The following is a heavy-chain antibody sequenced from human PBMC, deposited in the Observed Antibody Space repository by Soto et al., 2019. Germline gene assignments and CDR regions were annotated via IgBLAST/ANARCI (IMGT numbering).Heavy chain of an antibody. CDR3: ARAGRANCGPRNYFDY. J-gene: IGHJ4*02. V-gene: IGHV6-1*01. CDR1: GDSVSRNSAA. Sequence: KQSQTLSLTCAISGDSVSRNSAAWNWIRQSPSRGLEWLGRTYNRTKWYNDYAVSVKSRITINTATSKTQFSLQLNSVTPEDAAVDYCARAGRANCGPRNYFDYWGQGTLVTVSS. D-gene: IGHD7-27*01. CDR2: TYNRTKWYN.